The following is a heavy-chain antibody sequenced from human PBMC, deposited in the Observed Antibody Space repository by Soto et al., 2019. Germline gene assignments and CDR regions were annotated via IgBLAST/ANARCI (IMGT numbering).Heavy chain of an antibody. CDR3: ARVRVAALFY. V-gene: IGHV4-34*01. CDR2: INHSGST. D-gene: IGHD6-6*01. Sequence: QVQLQQWGAGLLKPSETLSLTCAVYGGSFSGYYWSWIRQPPGKGLEWIGEINHSGSTNYNPSLKSRVTISVDTSKNQFSLKLSSVTAADTAVYYCARVRVAALFYWGQGTLVTVSS. J-gene: IGHJ4*02. CDR1: GGSFSGYY.